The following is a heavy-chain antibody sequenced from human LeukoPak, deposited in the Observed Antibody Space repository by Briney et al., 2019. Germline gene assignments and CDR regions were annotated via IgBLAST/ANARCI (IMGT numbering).Heavy chain of an antibody. V-gene: IGHV3-66*01. Sequence: GGSLRLSCAASGLTVSSNYMSWVRQAPGKGLEWVSVIYSGGSTYFADSVKGRFTISRDNSKNTLYLQMYSLRVEDTAVYYCARDPGNNYFDYWGQGALVTVSS. D-gene: IGHD2/OR15-2a*01. CDR2: IYSGGST. J-gene: IGHJ4*02. CDR3: ARDPGNNYFDY. CDR1: GLTVSSNY.